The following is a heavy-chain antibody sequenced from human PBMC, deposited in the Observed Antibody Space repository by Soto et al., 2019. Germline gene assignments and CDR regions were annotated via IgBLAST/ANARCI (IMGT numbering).Heavy chain of an antibody. CDR3: TGRLELPDYAGTTMAAFDI. J-gene: IGHJ3*02. Sequence: GGSLRLSCVASGFTFSSYWMSWVRQAPGKGLEWVANIKQDGSEKYYVDSVKGRFTISRDNAKNSLYLQMNSLRAEDTAVYYCTGRLELPDYAGTTMAAFDIWGQGTMVTVSS. D-gene: IGHD1-7*01. CDR2: IKQDGSEK. V-gene: IGHV3-7*01. CDR1: GFTFSSYW.